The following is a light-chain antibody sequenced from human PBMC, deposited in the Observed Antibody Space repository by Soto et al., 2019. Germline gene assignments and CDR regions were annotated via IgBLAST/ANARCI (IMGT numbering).Light chain of an antibody. CDR3: QQSGSPLWT. CDR1: QSISNY. J-gene: IGKJ1*01. V-gene: IGKV1-39*01. CDR2: AAS. Sequence: DIQMTQSPSSLSASVGDRVTITCRASQSISNYLNWYQQKPGKAPKLLIYAASSMQSGVPSRFSGSGSETDFTLTISSRQPDDSATYYCQQSGSPLWTFGQGTKVEV.